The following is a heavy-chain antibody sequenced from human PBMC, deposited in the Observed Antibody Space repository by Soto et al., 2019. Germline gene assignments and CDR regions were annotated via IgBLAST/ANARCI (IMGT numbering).Heavy chain of an antibody. D-gene: IGHD3-22*01. V-gene: IGHV1-46*01. CDR2: INPFDGSR. CDR3: ARLWDPNYYDSSANSKSYFDY. CDR1: GYIFTSYY. J-gene: IGHJ4*02. Sequence: ASVKRSCKASGYIFTSYYLHWVRQAPGQGLEWMGWINPFDGSRMFAQSFQGRVTMTRDTSRNQVVLTMTNMDPVDTATYYCARLWDPNYYDSSANSKSYFDYWGQGTLLTVSS.